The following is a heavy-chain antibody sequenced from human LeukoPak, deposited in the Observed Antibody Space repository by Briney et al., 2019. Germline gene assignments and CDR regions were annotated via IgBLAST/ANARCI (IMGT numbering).Heavy chain of an antibody. D-gene: IGHD3-22*01. Sequence: GRSLRLSCAASRFTFSNAWMSWVRQAPGKGLEWVGRIKSKTDGGTTDYAAPVKGRFTISRDDSKNTLYLQMNSLKTEDTAVYYCTTWYYDSSGYRFDYWGQGTLVTVSS. CDR2: IKSKTDGGTT. CDR3: TTWYYDSSGYRFDY. CDR1: RFTFSNAW. V-gene: IGHV3-15*01. J-gene: IGHJ4*02.